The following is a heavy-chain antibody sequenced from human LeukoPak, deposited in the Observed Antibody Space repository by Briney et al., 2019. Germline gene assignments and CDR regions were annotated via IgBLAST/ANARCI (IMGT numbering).Heavy chain of an antibody. Sequence: GGSLRLSCAASGFTFSSYSMNWVRQAPGKGLEGVSYISSSSSTIYYADSVKGRFTISRDNAKNSLYLRMNSLRAEDMAVYYCALSSGRSYYGMDVWGQGTTVTVSS. CDR2: ISSSSSTI. D-gene: IGHD3-10*02. CDR1: GFTFSSYS. J-gene: IGHJ6*02. CDR3: ALSSGRSYYGMDV. V-gene: IGHV3-48*04.